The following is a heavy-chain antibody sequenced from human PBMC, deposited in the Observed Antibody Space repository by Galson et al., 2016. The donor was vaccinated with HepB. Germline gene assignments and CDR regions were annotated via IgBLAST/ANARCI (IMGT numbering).Heavy chain of an antibody. V-gene: IGHV1-2*02. CDR3: VRAIRTGPAAGAY. Sequence: SVKVSCKASGYLFTAHYMHCVRQAPGQGLEWMGVINLSDGTRNYAQKFQGRVTMTSDMSISTAYLELSRLTSDDTAVYYCVRAIRTGPAAGAYGGQGTLVTVSS. J-gene: IGHJ4*02. D-gene: IGHD2-2*01. CDR2: INLSDGTR. CDR1: GYLFTAHY.